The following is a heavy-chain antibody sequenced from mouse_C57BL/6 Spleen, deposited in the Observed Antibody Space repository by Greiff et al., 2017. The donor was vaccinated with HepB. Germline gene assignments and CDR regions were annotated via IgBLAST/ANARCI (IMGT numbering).Heavy chain of an antibody. J-gene: IGHJ4*01. V-gene: IGHV5-4*03. CDR3: ADLGGSKRNAMDY. Sequence: EVKVVESGGGLVKPGGSLKLSCAASGFTFSSYAMSWVRQTPEKRLEWVATISDGGSYTYYPDNVKGRFTISRDNAKNNLYLQMSHLKSEDTAMYYCADLGGSKRNAMDYWGQGTSVTVSS. D-gene: IGHD1-1*01. CDR2: ISDGGSYT. CDR1: GFTFSSYA.